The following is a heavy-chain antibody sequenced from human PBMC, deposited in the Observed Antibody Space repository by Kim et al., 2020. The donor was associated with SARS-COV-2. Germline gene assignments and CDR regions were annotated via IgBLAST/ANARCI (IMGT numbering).Heavy chain of an antibody. D-gene: IGHD3-22*01. CDR1: GFTVSSNY. CDR2: IYSGGST. Sequence: GGSLRLSCAASGFTVSSNYMSWVRQAPGKGLEWVSVIYSGGSTYYADSVKGRFTISRNNSKNTLYLQMNSLRAEDTAVYYCARDRFGYYDSSGYYPDAFDIWGQGTMVTVSS. V-gene: IGHV3-53*04. J-gene: IGHJ3*02. CDR3: ARDRFGYYDSSGYYPDAFDI.